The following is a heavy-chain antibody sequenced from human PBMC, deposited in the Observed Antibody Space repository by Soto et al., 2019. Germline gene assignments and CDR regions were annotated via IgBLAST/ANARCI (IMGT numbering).Heavy chain of an antibody. CDR1: GFTVSSNY. Sequence: PGGSLRLSCAASGFTVSSNYMSWVRQAPGKGLEWISVIYSGGSTYYADSVKGRFTISRDNSKNTLYLQMNSLRAEDTAVYYCARDLSNYDILTGYWTGWGQGTPVTVSS. J-gene: IGHJ4*02. D-gene: IGHD3-9*01. CDR2: IYSGGST. CDR3: ARDLSNYDILTGYWTG. V-gene: IGHV3-53*01.